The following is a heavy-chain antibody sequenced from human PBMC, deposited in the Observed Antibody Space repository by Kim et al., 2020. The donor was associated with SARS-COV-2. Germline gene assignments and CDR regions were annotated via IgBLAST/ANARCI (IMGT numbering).Heavy chain of an antibody. CDR1: GGSISSGGCY. D-gene: IGHD4-4*01. Sequence: SETLSLTCTVSGGSISSGGCYWSWIRPHPGKGLEWIGYIYYSGSTYYNPSLKSRVTISVDTSKNQFSLKLSSVTAADTAVYYCAGERAVIEVPDYYYYYGMDVWGQGTTVTVSS. J-gene: IGHJ6*02. V-gene: IGHV4-31*03. CDR2: IYYSGST. CDR3: AGERAVIEVPDYYYYYGMDV.